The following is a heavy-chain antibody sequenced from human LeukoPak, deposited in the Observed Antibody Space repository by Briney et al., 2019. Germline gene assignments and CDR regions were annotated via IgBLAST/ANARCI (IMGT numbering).Heavy chain of an antibody. V-gene: IGHV1-2*02. CDR2: INPNSGGT. J-gene: IGHJ6*03. CDR1: GYTFTGYY. CDR3: ARDGGYSYGLAWYMDV. Sequence: GASVKVSCEASGYTFTGYYMHWVRQAPGQGLEWMGWINPNSGGTNYAQKFQGRVTMTRDTSISTAYMELSRLRSDDTAVYYCARDGGYSYGLAWYMDVWGKGTTVTVSS. D-gene: IGHD5-18*01.